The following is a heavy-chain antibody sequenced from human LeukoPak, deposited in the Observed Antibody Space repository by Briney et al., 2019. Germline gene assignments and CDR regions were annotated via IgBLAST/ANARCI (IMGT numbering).Heavy chain of an antibody. Sequence: ASVKVSCKASGGTFTSYHINWVRQATGQGLEWMGWMNPNNGNTDSAPKFQGRVTITRDTSISTAYMELSSLRSEDTAIYYCARGLYCGGNCNDYWGQGTLVTVSS. CDR2: MNPNNGNT. V-gene: IGHV1-8*03. D-gene: IGHD2-21*01. J-gene: IGHJ4*02. CDR3: ARGLYCGGNCNDY. CDR1: GGTFTSYH.